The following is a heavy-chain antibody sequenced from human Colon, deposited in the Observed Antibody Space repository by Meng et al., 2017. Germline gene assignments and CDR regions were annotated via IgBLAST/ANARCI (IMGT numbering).Heavy chain of an antibody. Sequence: QVQLVQSGPELKKPGASVKVSCKTSGYTFKNYALNWVRQAPGQGLEWMGWINTTTGNPTYVPAFRGRVVFSLDTSVNTPYLHITGLKTEDTAVYYCAREGITITTPIHWGQGTLVTVSS. CDR3: AREGITITTPIH. V-gene: IGHV7-4-1*02. CDR2: INTTTGNP. D-gene: IGHD1-26*01. J-gene: IGHJ4*02. CDR1: GYTFKNYA.